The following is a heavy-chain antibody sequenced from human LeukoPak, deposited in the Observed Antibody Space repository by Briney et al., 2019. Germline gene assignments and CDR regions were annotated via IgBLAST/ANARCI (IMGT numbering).Heavy chain of an antibody. D-gene: IGHD3-10*01. CDR2: ISPDGSYT. V-gene: IGHV3-11*03. CDR3: ARLYGSGSYLYAFDI. Sequence: VRPGGSLRLSCAGSGFVFSDFYINWIRHSPGKGLEWLAYISPDGSYTTYGDSVKGRFVISRDNAKNSVSLQMNSLRVEDTAVYYCARLYGSGSYLYAFDIWGQGTMVTVSS. J-gene: IGHJ3*02. CDR1: GFVFSDFY.